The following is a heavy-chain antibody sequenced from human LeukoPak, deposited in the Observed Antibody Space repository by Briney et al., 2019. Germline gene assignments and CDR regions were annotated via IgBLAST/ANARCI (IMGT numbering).Heavy chain of an antibody. CDR1: GFTVSSNY. D-gene: IGHD3-10*01. CDR2: IRYDGSNK. Sequence: GGSLRLSCAASGFTVSSNYMSWVRQAPGKGLEWVAFIRYDGSNKYYADSVKGRFTISRDNSKNTLYLQMNSLRAEDTAVYYCAKDTGFGYYMDVWGKGTTVTISS. J-gene: IGHJ6*03. V-gene: IGHV3-30*02. CDR3: AKDTGFGYYMDV.